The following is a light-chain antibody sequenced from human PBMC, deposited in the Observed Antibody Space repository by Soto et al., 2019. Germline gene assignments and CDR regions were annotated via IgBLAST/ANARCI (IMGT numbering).Light chain of an antibody. CDR2: EVS. Sequence: QSVLTQPPSASGTPGQSVTIPCTGTSSDVGDYNYVSWYQQHPGKATKLGIYEVSRRPSGVPDRFSGSKSGNTASLTVSGLQAEDEADYYCSSNAGSNNLVFGGVTKLTVL. J-gene: IGLJ2*01. CDR1: SSDVGDYNY. CDR3: SSNAGSNNLV. V-gene: IGLV2-8*01.